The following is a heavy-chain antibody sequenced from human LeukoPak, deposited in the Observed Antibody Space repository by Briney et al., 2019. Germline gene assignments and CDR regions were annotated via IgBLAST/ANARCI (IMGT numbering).Heavy chain of an antibody. J-gene: IGHJ6*02. D-gene: IGHD5-12*01. CDR1: GFTFSTFG. V-gene: IGHV3-30*03. CDR3: GRLMGGYDSYFYGMDV. Sequence: GGSLRLSCAAAGFTFSTFGMHWVRQAPGKGLEWVAVISYDGSNKYYADSVKGRFTISRDNSQNTLYLQMNSLRLEDTAVYYCGRLMGGYDSYFYGMDVWGQGTTVTVSS. CDR2: ISYDGSNK.